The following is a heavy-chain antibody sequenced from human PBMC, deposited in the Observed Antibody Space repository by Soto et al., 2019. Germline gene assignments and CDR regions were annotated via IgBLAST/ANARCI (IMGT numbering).Heavy chain of an antibody. D-gene: IGHD2-15*01. CDR1: GFTFSSYG. V-gene: IGHV3-30*03. CDR2: ISYDGSNK. Sequence: PGGSLRLSCAASGFTFSSYGMHWVRQAPGKGLEWVAVISYDGSNKYYADSVKGRFTISRDNSKNTLYLQMNSLRAEDTAVYYCAAQGADIVVVLAATRFGWFDPWGQGT. CDR3: AAQGADIVVVLAATRFGWFDP. J-gene: IGHJ5*02.